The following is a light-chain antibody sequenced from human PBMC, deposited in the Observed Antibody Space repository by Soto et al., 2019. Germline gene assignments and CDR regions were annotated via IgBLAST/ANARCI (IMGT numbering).Light chain of an antibody. CDR2: EVN. V-gene: IGLV2-23*02. Sequence: QSALTQPASVSGSPGQSITISCTGTYNLVSWYQQHPGKAPKLMIFEVNKRPSGVSYRFSGSKSGNTASLTISALQAEDEADYFCCSYAGNRRVFGGGTKLTVL. CDR1: YNL. CDR3: CSYAGNRRV. J-gene: IGLJ3*02.